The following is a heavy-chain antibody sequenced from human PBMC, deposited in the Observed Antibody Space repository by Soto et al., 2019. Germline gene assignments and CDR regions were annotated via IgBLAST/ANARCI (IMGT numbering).Heavy chain of an antibody. CDR3: AKDLYSGYDRFFYYYYGMDV. V-gene: IGHV3-23*01. CDR1: GFTFSSYA. Sequence: GGSLRLSCAASGFTFSSYAMSWVRQAPGKGLEWVSAISGSGGSTYYADSVKGRFTISRDNSKNTLYLQMNSLRAEDTAVYYCAKDLYSGYDRFFYYYYGMDVWGQGTTVTVSS. D-gene: IGHD5-12*01. CDR2: ISGSGGST. J-gene: IGHJ6*02.